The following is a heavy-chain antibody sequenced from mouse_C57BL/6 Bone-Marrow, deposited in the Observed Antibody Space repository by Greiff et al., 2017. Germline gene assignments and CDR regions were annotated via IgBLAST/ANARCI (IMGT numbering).Heavy chain of an antibody. D-gene: IGHD1-1*01. Sequence: VHVKQSGAELVRPGASVKLSCTASGFNIKDDYMHWVKQRPEQGLEWIGWIDPENGDTEYASKFQGKATITADTSSNTAYLQLSSLTSEDTAVDYCTMGYGSSCYFDYWGQGTTLTVSS. CDR1: GFNIKDDY. J-gene: IGHJ2*01. V-gene: IGHV14-4*01. CDR3: TMGYGSSCYFDY. CDR2: IDPENGDT.